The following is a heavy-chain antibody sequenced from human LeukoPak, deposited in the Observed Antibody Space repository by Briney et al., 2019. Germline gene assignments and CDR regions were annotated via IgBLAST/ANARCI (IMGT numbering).Heavy chain of an antibody. V-gene: IGHV3-23*01. CDR2: ISGSGGST. CDR1: GFTFSSYA. J-gene: IGHJ5*02. CDR3: AKDASSSWFYNWFDP. Sequence: GGSLGLSCAASGFTFSSYAMSWVRQAPGKGLEWVSAISGSGGSTYYADSVKGRFTISRDNSKNTLYLQMNSLRAEDTAVYYCAKDASSSWFYNWFDPWGQGTLVTVSS. D-gene: IGHD6-13*01.